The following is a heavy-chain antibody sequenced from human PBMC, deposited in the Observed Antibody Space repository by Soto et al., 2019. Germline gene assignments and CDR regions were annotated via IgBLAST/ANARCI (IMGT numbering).Heavy chain of an antibody. CDR3: ARAAVAAGGPFDK. CDR1: GGSFSGFF. CDR2: VNHGGST. Sequence: PSETLSLTRAVSGGSFSGFFWGWIRQPPGKGLEWIGEVNHGGSTNYNPSLKSRVTISSDTSKNHFSLTLRSVTAADTAVYYCARAAVAAGGPFDKWGQGALVTVSS. D-gene: IGHD2-15*01. V-gene: IGHV4-34*01. J-gene: IGHJ4*02.